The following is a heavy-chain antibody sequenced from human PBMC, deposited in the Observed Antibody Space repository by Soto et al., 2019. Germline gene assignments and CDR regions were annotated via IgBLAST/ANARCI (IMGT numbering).Heavy chain of an antibody. CDR2: ISSLSSPR. Sequence: GVSLRLSCAASGFTFGGYSMNWVRQAPGKGLEWISYISSLSSPRYYAESVEGRFIISRDNAKNSLYLQMNSLRDEDTAVYFCVREDILGARSFDYWGQETLVTVSS. D-gene: IGHD1-26*01. V-gene: IGHV3-48*02. J-gene: IGHJ4*02. CDR1: GFTFGGYS. CDR3: VREDILGARSFDY.